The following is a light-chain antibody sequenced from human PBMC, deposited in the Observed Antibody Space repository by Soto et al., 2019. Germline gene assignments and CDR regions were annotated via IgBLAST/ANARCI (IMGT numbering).Light chain of an antibody. CDR3: QQYHNAGST. CDR1: QSVSNN. CDR2: GAS. J-gene: IGKJ1*01. Sequence: IVMTQSPATLSVSPGGRASLSCRASQSVSNNLAWYQQKPGQAPRLLIYGASTRAAGIPGRFSGSGSGTEFTLIISSLRSDDIAVYYCQQYHNAGSTFGQGTKVEI. V-gene: IGKV3-15*01.